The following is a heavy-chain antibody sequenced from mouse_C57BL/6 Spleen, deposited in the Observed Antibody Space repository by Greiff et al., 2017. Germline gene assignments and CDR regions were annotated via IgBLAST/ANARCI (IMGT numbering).Heavy chain of an antibody. CDR1: GYTFTSYW. V-gene: IGHV1-50*01. D-gene: IGHD3-3*01. Sequence: QVQLQQPGAELVKPGASVKLSCKASGYTFTSYWMQWVKQRPGQGLEWIGEIDPSDSYTNYNQKFKGKATLTVDTSSSTAYMQLSSLTSEDSAVYYCARGTGDWYIDVWGTGTTVTVSS. CDR2: IDPSDSYT. CDR3: ARGTGDWYIDV. J-gene: IGHJ1*03.